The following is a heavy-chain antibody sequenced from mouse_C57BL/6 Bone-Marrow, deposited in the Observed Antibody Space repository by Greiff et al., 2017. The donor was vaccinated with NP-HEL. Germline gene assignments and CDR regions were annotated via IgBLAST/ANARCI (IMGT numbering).Heavy chain of an antibody. CDR1: GFSLTSYG. CDR2: IWSGGST. V-gene: IGHV2-2*01. CDR3: ARGRDYGSRSWFAY. Sequence: VMLVESGPGLVQPSQSLSITCTVSGFSLTSYGVHWVRQSPGKGLEWLGVIWSGGSTDYNAAFISRLSISKDNSKSQVFFKMNSLQADDTAIYYCARGRDYGSRSWFAYWGQGTLVTVSA. D-gene: IGHD1-1*01. J-gene: IGHJ3*01.